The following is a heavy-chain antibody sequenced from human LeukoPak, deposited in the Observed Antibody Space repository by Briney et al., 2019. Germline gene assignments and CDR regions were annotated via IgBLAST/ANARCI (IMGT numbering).Heavy chain of an antibody. V-gene: IGHV1-18*01. CDR2: ISAYNGNT. CDR1: GYTFTSYG. D-gene: IGHD2-15*01. J-gene: IGHJ5*02. CDR3: ARDHCSGGSCLYNWFDP. Sequence: ASVKVSCKASGYTFTSYGISWVRQAPGQGLEWMGWISAYNGNTNYAQKLQGRVTMTTDTSTSTAYMELRSLRSDDTAVHYCARDHCSGGSCLYNWFDPWGQGTLVTVSS.